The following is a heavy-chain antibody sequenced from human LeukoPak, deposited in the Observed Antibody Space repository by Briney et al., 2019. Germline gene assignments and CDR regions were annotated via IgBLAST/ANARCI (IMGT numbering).Heavy chain of an antibody. Sequence: ASVKVSCKASGYTFTGYYMHWVRLAPGQGLEWMGWINPNSGGTNYAQKFQGRVTMTRDTSISTAYMELSRLRSDDTAVYYCARISTRGRGFDYWGQGTLVTVSS. CDR2: INPNSGGT. CDR3: ARISTRGRGFDY. J-gene: IGHJ4*02. D-gene: IGHD2-2*01. V-gene: IGHV1-2*02. CDR1: GYTFTGYY.